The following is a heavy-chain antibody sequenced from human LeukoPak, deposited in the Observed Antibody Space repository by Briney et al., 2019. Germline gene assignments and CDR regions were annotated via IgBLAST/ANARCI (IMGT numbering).Heavy chain of an antibody. CDR3: ARQVCYYDRSAFDI. CDR2: IYYGGST. Sequence: SETLSLTCTVSGFSISSYDCSWIRQPPGKGLEWVGYIYYGGSTNYNPSLKSRVTISVDTSKNQFSLKLSSVTAADTAVYFCARQVCYYDRSAFDIWGQGTMVTVSS. D-gene: IGHD3-22*01. V-gene: IGHV4-59*08. CDR1: GFSISSYD. J-gene: IGHJ3*02.